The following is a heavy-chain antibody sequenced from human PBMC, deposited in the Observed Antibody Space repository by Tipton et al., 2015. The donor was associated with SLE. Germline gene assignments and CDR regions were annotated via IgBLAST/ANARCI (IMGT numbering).Heavy chain of an antibody. Sequence: GLVKPSETLSLTCTVSGGSISSSSYYWGWIRQPPGKGLEWIGSLYYSGSTYYNPSLKSRVTISVDTSKNQFSLKLSSVTAADTAVYYCARNRDYYYYGMDVWAKGPRSPSP. V-gene: IGHV4-39*07. J-gene: IGHJ6*02. CDR2: LYYSGST. CDR1: GGSISSSSYY. CDR3: ARNRDYYYYGMDV.